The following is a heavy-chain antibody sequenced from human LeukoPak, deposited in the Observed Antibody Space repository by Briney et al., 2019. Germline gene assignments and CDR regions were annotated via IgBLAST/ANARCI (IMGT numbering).Heavy chain of an antibody. CDR3: ARDSPGGSSSRTDY. CDR2: ISSGSSYT. J-gene: IGHJ4*02. V-gene: IGHV3-21*05. Sequence: GGSLRLSCAASGFTFSSYEMNWVRQAPGKGLEWVSYISSGSSYTNYADSVKGRFTISRDNAKNSLYLQMNSLRAEDTAVYYCARDSPGGSSSRTDYWGQGTLVTVSS. CDR1: GFTFSSYE. D-gene: IGHD6-13*01.